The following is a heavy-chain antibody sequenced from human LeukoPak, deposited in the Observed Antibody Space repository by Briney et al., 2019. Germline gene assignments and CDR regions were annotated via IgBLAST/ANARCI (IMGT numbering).Heavy chain of an antibody. J-gene: IGHJ4*02. CDR3: AKRGDYGGNSPFDY. CDR2: ISYDGGNK. Sequence: GGSLRLSCAASGFTFSSYGMHWVRQAPGKGLEWVAVISYDGGNKYYADSVKGRFTISRDNSKNTLYLQMNSLRAEDTAAYYCAKRGDYGGNSPFDYWGQGTLVTVSS. V-gene: IGHV3-30*18. CDR1: GFTFSSYG. D-gene: IGHD4-23*01.